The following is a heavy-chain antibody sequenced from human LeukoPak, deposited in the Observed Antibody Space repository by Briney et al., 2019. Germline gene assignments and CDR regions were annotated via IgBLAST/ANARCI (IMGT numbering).Heavy chain of an antibody. Sequence: PSETLSLTCTVSGGSISSSSYYWGWIRQPPGKGLEWIGSIYYSGSTNYNPSLKSRVTISIDKSKNQFSLKLSSVTAADTAVYYCARGDSRGYYYFDHWGQGILVTVSS. V-gene: IGHV4-39*07. CDR1: GGSISSSSYY. CDR2: IYYSGST. D-gene: IGHD3-22*01. CDR3: ARGDSRGYYYFDH. J-gene: IGHJ4*02.